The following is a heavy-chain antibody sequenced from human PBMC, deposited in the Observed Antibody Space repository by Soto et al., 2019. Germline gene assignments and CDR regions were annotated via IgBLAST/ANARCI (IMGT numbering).Heavy chain of an antibody. CDR2: IYYSGST. CDR3: AREYYYDSSGFDY. V-gene: IGHV4-31*03. Sequence: PSETVSLTCTVSGVSISSGGYYWTWIRQHPQKGLEWIGHIYYSGSTYYKTSLKSRVTVSVDTSKNQFSLKLSSVTAADTAVYYCAREYYYDSSGFDYWGQGTLVTVSS. J-gene: IGHJ4*02. CDR1: GVSISSGGYY. D-gene: IGHD3-22*01.